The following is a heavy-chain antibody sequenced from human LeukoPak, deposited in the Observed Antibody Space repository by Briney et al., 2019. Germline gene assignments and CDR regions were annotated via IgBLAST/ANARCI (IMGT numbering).Heavy chain of an antibody. CDR1: GGSISSGIYY. J-gene: IGHJ5*02. V-gene: IGHV4-39*01. CDR3: ARQIWQTTTRPWFDP. CDR2: LYYSGST. Sequence: PSETLSLTCTVSGGSISSGIYYWGWIRQPPGKGLEWIGCLYYSGSTYYNPSLKSRVTISDDTSMNQFSLTLSSVIAADTALYYCARQIWQTTTRPWFDPWGQGTLVTVSS. D-gene: IGHD1-26*01.